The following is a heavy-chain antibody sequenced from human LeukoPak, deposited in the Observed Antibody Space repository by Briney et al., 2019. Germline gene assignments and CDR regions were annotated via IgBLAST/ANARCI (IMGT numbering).Heavy chain of an antibody. CDR2: INPNSGGT. J-gene: IGHJ5*02. Sequence: ASVKVSCKASGYTFTGYYMHWVRQAPGQGLEWMGWINPNSGGTNYAQKFQGRVTMTRDTSISTAYMELSRLRSDDAAVYYCARAPLGLQRGAYNWFDPWGQGTLVTVSS. V-gene: IGHV1-2*02. CDR3: ARAPLGLQRGAYNWFDP. CDR1: GYTFTGYY. D-gene: IGHD4-11*01.